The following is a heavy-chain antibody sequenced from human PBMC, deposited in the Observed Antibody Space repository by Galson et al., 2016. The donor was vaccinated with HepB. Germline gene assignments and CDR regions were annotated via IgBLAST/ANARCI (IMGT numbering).Heavy chain of an antibody. Sequence: SLRLSCAASGFSVTSYALSWVRQAPGKGLEWVSLISGSAGNTYYADSVKGRFTISRDNSKNTLYMHMNSLRADDTAVYYCVKDETQGPRFLEWLLSFDYWGQGTLVTVSS. CDR1: GFSVTSYA. CDR3: VKDETQGPRFLEWLLSFDY. D-gene: IGHD3-3*01. V-gene: IGHV3-23*01. CDR2: ISGSAGNT. J-gene: IGHJ4*02.